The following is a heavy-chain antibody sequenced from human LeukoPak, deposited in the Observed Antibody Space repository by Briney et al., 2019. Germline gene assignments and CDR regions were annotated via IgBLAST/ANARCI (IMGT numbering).Heavy chain of an antibody. CDR3: ARAAYYYDNGGSSWYFAH. CDR1: GFSVTNNY. J-gene: IGHJ2*01. Sequence: PGGSLRLSCAASGFSVTNNYMNWVRQAPGKGLEWVSLINSGGSTSYTESVKGRFTVSSDNSKNTLYLQMNSLRAEDTAVYYCARAAYYYDNGGSSWYFAHRGRGTLVTVSS. V-gene: IGHV3-66*01. D-gene: IGHD3-22*01. CDR2: INSGGST.